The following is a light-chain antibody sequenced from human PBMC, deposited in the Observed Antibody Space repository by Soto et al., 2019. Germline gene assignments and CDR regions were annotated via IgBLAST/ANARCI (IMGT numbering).Light chain of an antibody. Sequence: QSALTQPASVSGSPGQSITISCTGTSSDVGGYNYVSWYQQHPGKAPKLMIYDVSDRPSGVSNRFSASKSGNTASLTISGLQAEDEVDYYCCSYTSSSTPSGFATGTKVTVL. CDR1: SSDVGGYNY. CDR2: DVS. J-gene: IGLJ1*01. CDR3: CSYTSSSTPSG. V-gene: IGLV2-14*03.